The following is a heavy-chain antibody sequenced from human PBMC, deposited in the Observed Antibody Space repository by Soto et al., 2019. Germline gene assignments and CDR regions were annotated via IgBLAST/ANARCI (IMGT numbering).Heavy chain of an antibody. CDR3: ARQSGSVAARPFDS. Sequence: SETLSLTCIVSGVSISTYSWNWIRQPPGKGLEWIGYFSHSGSTEYNPSLKSRVSVSVDTSKNQVSLRLTSVTAADTAVYYCARQSGSVAARPFDSWGQGILVTVSS. J-gene: IGHJ4*02. CDR1: GVSISTYS. D-gene: IGHD6-6*01. V-gene: IGHV4-59*08. CDR2: FSHSGST.